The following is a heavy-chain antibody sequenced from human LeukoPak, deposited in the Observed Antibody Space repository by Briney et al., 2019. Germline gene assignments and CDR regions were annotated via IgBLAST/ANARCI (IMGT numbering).Heavy chain of an antibody. D-gene: IGHD5-24*01. CDR1: GSTFTSYG. CDR2: ISAYNGNT. CDR3: ARGRRDGYNWPYYFDY. J-gene: IGHJ4*02. V-gene: IGHV1-18*01. Sequence: GASVKVSCKASGSTFTSYGISWMRQAPGQGLEWMGWISAYNGNTNYAQKLQGRVTMTTDTSTSTAYMELRSLRSDDTAVYYCARGRRDGYNWPYYFDYWGQGTLVTVSS.